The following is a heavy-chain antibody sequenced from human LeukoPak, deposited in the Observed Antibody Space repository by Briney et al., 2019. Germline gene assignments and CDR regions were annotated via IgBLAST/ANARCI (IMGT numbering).Heavy chain of an antibody. V-gene: IGHV3-21*01. D-gene: IGHD3-3*01. J-gene: IGHJ6*03. CDR1: GFTFSSYS. Sequence: PGGSLRLSCAASGFTFSSYSMNWVRQAPGKGLEWVSSISSSSSYIYYADSVKGRFTISRDNAKNSLYLQMNSLRAEDTAVYYCARGASITIFGVVIKGLMDVWGKGTTVTVSS. CDR3: ARGASITIFGVVIKGLMDV. CDR2: ISSSSSYI.